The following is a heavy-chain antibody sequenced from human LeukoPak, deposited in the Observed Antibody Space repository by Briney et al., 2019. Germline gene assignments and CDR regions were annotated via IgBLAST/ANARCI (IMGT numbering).Heavy chain of an antibody. CDR2: IIPIFGTA. D-gene: IGHD3-3*01. J-gene: IGHJ5*02. CDR1: GYTFTGYY. Sequence: ASVKVSCKASGYTFTGYYMHWVRQAPGQGLEWMGGIIPIFGTANYAQKFQGRVTITADESTSTAYMELSSLRSEDTAVYYCASLPSITIFGVVTDLDNWFDPWGQGTLVTVSS. CDR3: ASLPSITIFGVVTDLDNWFDP. V-gene: IGHV1-69*13.